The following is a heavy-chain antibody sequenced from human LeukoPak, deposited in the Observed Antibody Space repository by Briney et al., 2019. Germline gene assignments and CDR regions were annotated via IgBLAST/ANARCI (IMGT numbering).Heavy chain of an antibody. J-gene: IGHJ3*02. V-gene: IGHV3-64*01. CDR1: GFTFSNYP. Sequence: GGSLRLSCAASGFTFSNYPMHWVRQDPGKGLESVSAVSSNGASTYYENSVKDRFIVSRDNSKNTLYLQLGSLRAEDTAVYYCAREISRGFDIWGQGTMVTVSS. CDR3: AREISRGFDI. D-gene: IGHD2/OR15-2a*01. CDR2: VSSNGAST.